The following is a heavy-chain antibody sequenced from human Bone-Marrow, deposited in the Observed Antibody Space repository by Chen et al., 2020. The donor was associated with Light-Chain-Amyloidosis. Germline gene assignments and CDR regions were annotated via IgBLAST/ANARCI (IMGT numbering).Heavy chain of an antibody. Sequence: QVQLLQSGAEVKRPGSSVRVSCKASGDTFSSHAIHWVRQAPGRGLEWVGGIIPILTTTHYTQKFQGRVTLTADDSTNTAYMELTTLTSADTSIYYCATGIRDRVAFYESWGQGTLVTVSS. CDR1: GDTFSSHA. J-gene: IGHJ5*02. CDR3: ATGIRDRVAFYES. CDR2: IIPILTTT. V-gene: IGHV1-69*01. D-gene: IGHD3-22*01.